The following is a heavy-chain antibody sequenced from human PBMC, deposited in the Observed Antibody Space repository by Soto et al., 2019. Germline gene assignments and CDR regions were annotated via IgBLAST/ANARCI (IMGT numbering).Heavy chain of an antibody. Sequence: SETLSLTCSVSGGSIIRYYWSWIRQPAGKGLEWIGRIYTSGSTNYNPSLKSRVTMSVDTSKNQFSLKLSSVTAADTAVYYCAGVVVVAATRLDVWGQGTTVTVSS. V-gene: IGHV4-4*07. J-gene: IGHJ6*02. CDR2: IYTSGST. CDR1: GGSIIRYY. D-gene: IGHD2-15*01. CDR3: AGVVVVAATRLDV.